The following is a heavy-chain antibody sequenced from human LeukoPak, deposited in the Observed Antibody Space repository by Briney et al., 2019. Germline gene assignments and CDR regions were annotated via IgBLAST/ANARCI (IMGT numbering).Heavy chain of an antibody. J-gene: IGHJ4*02. CDR2: ISGSGGST. CDR1: GFTFSTYV. D-gene: IGHD2-15*01. Sequence: GGTLRLSCAASGFTFSTYVVSWVRQTPGKGLEWVSTISGSGGSTYYADSVKGRFTISRDNSKNTLYLQMNSLRAEDTAVYYCAKLASPGYCSGGTCLFDFWGQGTLVTVSS. V-gene: IGHV3-23*01. CDR3: AKLASPGYCSGGTCLFDF.